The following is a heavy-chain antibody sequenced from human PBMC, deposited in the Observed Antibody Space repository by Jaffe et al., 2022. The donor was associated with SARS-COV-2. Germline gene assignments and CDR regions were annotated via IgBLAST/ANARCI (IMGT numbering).Heavy chain of an antibody. CDR3: VRLIAVAGNYFDY. CDR1: GFTFDDYA. D-gene: IGHD6-19*01. Sequence: EVQLVESGGGLVQPGRSLRLSCAASGFTFDDYAMHWVRQAPGKGLEWVSGISWNSGSIGYADSVKGRFTISRDNAKNSLYLQMNSLRAEDTALYYCVRLIAVAGNYFDYWGQGTLVTVSS. CDR2: ISWNSGSI. V-gene: IGHV3-9*01. J-gene: IGHJ4*02.